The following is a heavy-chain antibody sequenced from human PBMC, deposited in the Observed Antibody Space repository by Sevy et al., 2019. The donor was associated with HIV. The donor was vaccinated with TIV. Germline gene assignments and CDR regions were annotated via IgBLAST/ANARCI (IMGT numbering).Heavy chain of an antibody. V-gene: IGHV3-7*01. CDR3: AMGNSGSFDY. CDR2: IKQDESER. D-gene: IGHD3-22*01. CDR1: GFSFSTYW. J-gene: IGHJ4*02. Sequence: GGSLRLSCAASGFSFSTYWMHWVRQAPGKGLEWVANIKQDESERYYVASLKGRFTNSIDNAKNSVYLEMNSLRPEDTAIYYCAMGNSGSFDYWGQGTLVTVSS.